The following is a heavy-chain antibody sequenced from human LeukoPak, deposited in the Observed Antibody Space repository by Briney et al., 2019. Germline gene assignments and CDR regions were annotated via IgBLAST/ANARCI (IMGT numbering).Heavy chain of an antibody. CDR3: ARGYYGSGSYSFDN. D-gene: IGHD3-10*01. V-gene: IGHV3-11*06. CDR2: ISDDSTYT. Sequence: GGSLRLSCVASGFTFSDRYMTWIRQAPGKGLEWVARISDDSTYTNYADSVKGRFSISRDNAKKSLYLQMDSLRAEDTAVYYCARGYYGSGSYSFDNWGQGTLVTVSS. CDR1: GFTFSDRY. J-gene: IGHJ4*02.